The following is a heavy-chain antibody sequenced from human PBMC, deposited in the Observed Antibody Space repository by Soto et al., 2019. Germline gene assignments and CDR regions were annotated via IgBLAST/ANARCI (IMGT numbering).Heavy chain of an antibody. CDR2: ISWNSGSI. D-gene: IGHD6-13*01. CDR3: AKDISRYSSSWYVGPQFDY. V-gene: IGHV3-9*01. Sequence: PGGSLRLSCAASGFTFDDYAMHWVRQAPGKGLEWVSGISWNSGSIGYADSVKGRFTISRDNAKNSLYLQMNSLRAEDTALYYCAKDISRYSSSWYVGPQFDYWGQGTLVTVSS. J-gene: IGHJ4*02. CDR1: GFTFDDYA.